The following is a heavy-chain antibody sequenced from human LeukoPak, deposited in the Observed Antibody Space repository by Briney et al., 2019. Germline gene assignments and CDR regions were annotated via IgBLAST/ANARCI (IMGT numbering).Heavy chain of an antibody. CDR2: IYHSGST. D-gene: IGHD4-17*01. Sequence: SETLSLTCAVPGGSISSSNWWSWVRQPPGKGLEWIGEIYHSGSTNYNPSLKSRVTISVDKSKNQFSLKLSSVTAADTAVYYCARDPGAYGDYSRFDYWGQGTLVTVSS. CDR3: ARDPGAYGDYSRFDY. V-gene: IGHV4-4*02. CDR1: GGSISSSNW. J-gene: IGHJ4*02.